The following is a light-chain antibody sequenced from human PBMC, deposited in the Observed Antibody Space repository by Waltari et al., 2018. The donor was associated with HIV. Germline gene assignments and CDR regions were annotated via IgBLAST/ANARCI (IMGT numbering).Light chain of an antibody. V-gene: IGKV3-11*01. CDR3: QQRSNSWT. CDR2: DAS. CDR1: QSVRRS. Sequence: EIVLTQSPATLSLSPGERATLSCRASQSVRRSLAWYQQKPGQAPRLLIYDASNRATGIPARFSGSGSGTDFTLTISRLEPEDFAIYYCQQRSNSWTFGQGTRVEMK. J-gene: IGKJ1*01.